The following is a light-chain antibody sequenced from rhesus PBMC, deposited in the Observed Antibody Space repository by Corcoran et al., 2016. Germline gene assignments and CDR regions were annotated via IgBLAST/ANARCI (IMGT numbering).Light chain of an antibody. CDR2: GVR. CDR1: SSDIGNYDY. V-gene: IGLV2S7*01. Sequence: QSGPTQFPILSGSPGQSVTISCTGTSSDIGNYDYVSWFQQHPGKAPKLMIYGVRNRAPGVSDRFSGSKSGDTASLTISGLQPEDEADYYCFSYTASGSFIFGSGTRLTVL. CDR3: FSYTASGSFI. J-gene: IGLJ1*01.